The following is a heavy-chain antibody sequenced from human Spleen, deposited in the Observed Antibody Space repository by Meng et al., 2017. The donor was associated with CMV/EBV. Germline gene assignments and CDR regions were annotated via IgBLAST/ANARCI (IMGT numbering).Heavy chain of an antibody. D-gene: IGHD1-1*01. V-gene: IGHV3-74*01. J-gene: IGHJ4*02. CDR1: GFTFDDYG. CDR2: INSDGSST. CDR3: ARGWAGTTVY. Sequence: LSLTCAASGFTFDDYGMSWVRQAPGKGLEWVSRINSDGSSTSYADSVKGRFTISRDNAKNTLYLQMNSLRAEDTAVYYCARGWAGTTVYWGQGTLVTVSS.